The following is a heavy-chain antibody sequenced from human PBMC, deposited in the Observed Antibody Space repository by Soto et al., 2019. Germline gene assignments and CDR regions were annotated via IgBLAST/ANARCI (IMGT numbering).Heavy chain of an antibody. Sequence: QVQLVESGGGLVKPGGSLRLSCAASGFTFSDYYMSWIRQAPGKGLEWVSYISSSSSYTNYADSVKGRFTISRDDAKNSLYLQMNSLRAEDTAVYYCARSYDTSGYYRAIDYWGQGTLVTVSS. CDR1: GFTFSDYY. V-gene: IGHV3-11*06. J-gene: IGHJ4*02. CDR2: ISSSSSYT. D-gene: IGHD3-22*01. CDR3: ARSYDTSGYYRAIDY.